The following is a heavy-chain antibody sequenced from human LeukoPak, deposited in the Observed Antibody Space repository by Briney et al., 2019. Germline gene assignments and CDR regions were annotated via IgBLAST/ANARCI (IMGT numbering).Heavy chain of an antibody. J-gene: IGHJ5*01. V-gene: IGHV3-30*02. D-gene: IGHD5-18*01. CDR3: AKDYSSNWFDS. CDR2: IRYDGGGK. CDR1: GFTFSNYG. Sequence: PGGSLRLSCVASGFTFSNYGMHWVRQAPGKGLEWVAFIRYDGGGKYYADSVKGRFTISRDKSKSTLYLYMNSLRAEDTAVYYCAKDYSSNWFDSWGQGILLTVSS.